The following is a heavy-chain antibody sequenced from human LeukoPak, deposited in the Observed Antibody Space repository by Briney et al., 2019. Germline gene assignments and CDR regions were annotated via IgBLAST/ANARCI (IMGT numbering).Heavy chain of an antibody. D-gene: IGHD6-25*01. J-gene: IGHJ5*02. Sequence: SETLSLTCTVSGGSISSYCWSWIRQPAGKGLEWIGRINTSGSSNYNPSLRSRVTMSVDTSKNQFSLNLSSVTAADTAVYYCAREGGGPRWLDPRGQGTLVTVSS. CDR2: INTSGSS. V-gene: IGHV4-4*07. CDR3: AREGGGPRWLDP. CDR1: GGSISSYC.